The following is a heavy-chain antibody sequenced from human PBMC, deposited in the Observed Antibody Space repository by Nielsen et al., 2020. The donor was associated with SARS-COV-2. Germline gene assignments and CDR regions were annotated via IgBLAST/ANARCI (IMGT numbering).Heavy chain of an antibody. Sequence: VRQAPGKGLEWVAVISYDGSNKYYADSVKGRFTISRDNSKNTLYLQMNSLRAEDTAVYYCARGDYDILSGYYGRKSVYYYYHMDVWGQGTTVTVSS. D-gene: IGHD3-9*01. V-gene: IGHV3-30*04. CDR2: ISYDGSNK. CDR3: ARGDYDILSGYYGRKSVYYYYHMDV. J-gene: IGHJ6*02.